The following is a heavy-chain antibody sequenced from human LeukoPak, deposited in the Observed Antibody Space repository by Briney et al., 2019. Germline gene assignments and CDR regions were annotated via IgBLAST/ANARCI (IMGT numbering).Heavy chain of an antibody. CDR2: INHSGST. CDR1: GGSFSGYY. V-gene: IGHV4-34*01. D-gene: IGHD6-13*01. CDR3: AGTFSIAAAGTPADY. Sequence: PSETLSLTCAVYGGSFSGYYWSWIRQPPGKGLEWIGEINHSGSTNYNPSLKSRVTMSVDTSKNQFSLKLSSVTAADTAVYYCAGTFSIAAAGTPADYWGQGTLVTVSS. J-gene: IGHJ4*02.